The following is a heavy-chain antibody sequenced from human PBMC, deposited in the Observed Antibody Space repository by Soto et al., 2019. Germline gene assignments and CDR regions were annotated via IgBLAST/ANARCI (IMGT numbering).Heavy chain of an antibody. J-gene: IGHJ1*01. CDR1: GFTFGDYG. CDR3: ANGGTEYFLH. Sequence: GGSLSLSCAASGFTFGDYGMHWVRQAPGKGLEWVAVIWSDGSKEYYADSVKGRFAISRDNSKNTLYLQMNSLRAEDTAVYYCANGGTEYFLHWGQGTLVTVSS. CDR2: IWSDGSKE. V-gene: IGHV3-33*06.